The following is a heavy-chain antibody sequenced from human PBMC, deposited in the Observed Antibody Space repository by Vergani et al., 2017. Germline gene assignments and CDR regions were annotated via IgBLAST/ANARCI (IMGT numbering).Heavy chain of an antibody. J-gene: IGHJ1*01. D-gene: IGHD6-19*01. CDR2: IYYTGTT. V-gene: IGHV4-39*01. CDR1: GGSITSRLDY. CDR3: TRHGRSGWAGYFQH. Sequence: QVQLQESGPGLVKPSETLSLTCTVSGGSITSRLDYWGWIRQPPGKGLEWIGTIYYTGTTYYNEAHKSRLTISVDTSKNQFSLNLTSVTAADTAVYYCTRHGRSGWAGYFQHWGQGTLVTASS.